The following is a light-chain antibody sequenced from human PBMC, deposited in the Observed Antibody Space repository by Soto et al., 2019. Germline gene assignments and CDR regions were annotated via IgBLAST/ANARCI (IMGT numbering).Light chain of an antibody. CDR3: SSYTGSSTYV. J-gene: IGLJ1*01. V-gene: IGLV2-14*01. Sequence: SVLPQPASVSGSPGQSITISCTGTSSDVGGYNYVSWYQQHPGKAPKLMIYDVSNRPSGISNRFSGSKSGNTASLTISGLQAEDEADYYCSSYTGSSTYVFGTGTKVTVL. CDR2: DVS. CDR1: SSDVGGYNY.